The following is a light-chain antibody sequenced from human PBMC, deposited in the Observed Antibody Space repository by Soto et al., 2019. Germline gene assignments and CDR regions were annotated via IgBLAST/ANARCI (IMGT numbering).Light chain of an antibody. CDR1: QSVATN. CDR2: GAS. CDR3: QQYNNWPWT. Sequence: EILLTPSPCTLSLYPGERAPLSCRASQSVATNLAWYQQKPGQPPRLLIYGASTRATGIPARFSGSGSGTEFTLTISSLQSVDFAVYSCQQYNNWPWTFGQGTKVDI. V-gene: IGKV3-15*01. J-gene: IGKJ1*01.